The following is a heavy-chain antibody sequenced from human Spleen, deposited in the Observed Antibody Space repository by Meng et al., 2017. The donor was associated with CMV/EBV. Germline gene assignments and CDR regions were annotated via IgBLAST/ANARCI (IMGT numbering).Heavy chain of an antibody. Sequence: GGSLRLSCTASGFIFTTYWMHWARQAPGKGLVWISRINRDGRDTTYAASVEGRLTISRDNAKNTLYLQTYSLRAEDTAVYYCARGTVVSPGGYYFYGLDVWGPGTTVTVSS. CDR2: INRDGRDT. D-gene: IGHD4-23*01. J-gene: IGHJ6*02. CDR1: GFIFTTYW. CDR3: ARGTVVSPGGYYFYGLDV. V-gene: IGHV3-74*01.